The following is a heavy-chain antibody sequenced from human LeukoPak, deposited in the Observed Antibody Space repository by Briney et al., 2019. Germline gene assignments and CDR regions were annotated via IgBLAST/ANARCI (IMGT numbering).Heavy chain of an antibody. J-gene: IGHJ4*02. V-gene: IGHV3-21*01. CDR2: ISSSSSYI. D-gene: IGHD3-22*01. CDR1: GLTFSSYS. Sequence: GGSLRLSCAASGLTFSSYSMNWVRQAPGKGPEWVSSISSSSSYIYYADSVKGRFTISRDNAKNSLYLQMNSLRAEDTAVYYCARDSTYYYDSSGYYPRGQGTLVTVSS. CDR3: ARDSTYYYDSSGYYP.